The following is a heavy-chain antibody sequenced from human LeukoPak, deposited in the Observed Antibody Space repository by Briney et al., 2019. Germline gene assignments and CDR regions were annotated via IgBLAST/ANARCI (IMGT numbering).Heavy chain of an antibody. V-gene: IGHV3-53*01. CDR3: ATADDSSESDAFDI. CDR1: GFTFSNAW. CDR2: IYSGGST. Sequence: GGSLRLSCAASGFTFSNAWMSWVRQAPGKGLEWVSVIYSGGSTYYADSVKGRFTISRDNSKNTLYLQMNSLRAEDTVVYYCATADDSSESDAFDIWGQGTMVTVSS. D-gene: IGHD3-22*01. J-gene: IGHJ3*02.